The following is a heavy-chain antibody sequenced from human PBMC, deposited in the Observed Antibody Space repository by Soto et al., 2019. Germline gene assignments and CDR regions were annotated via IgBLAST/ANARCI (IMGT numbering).Heavy chain of an antibody. CDR3: ARAQTIFGIITVFDY. CDR2: IYYSGST. D-gene: IGHD3-3*01. Sequence: VSLTCTVSGGSINSGGYYWSWIRQHPGKGLEWIGYIYYSGSTYYNPSLKSRVTISIDTSKNQFSLKLSSVTAADTAVYYCARAQTIFGIITVFDYWGQGTLVTVSS. J-gene: IGHJ4*02. CDR1: GGSINSGGYY. V-gene: IGHV4-31*03.